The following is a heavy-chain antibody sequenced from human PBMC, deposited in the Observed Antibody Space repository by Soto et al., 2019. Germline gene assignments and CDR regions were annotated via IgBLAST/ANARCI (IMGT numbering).Heavy chain of an antibody. CDR1: IFTFSIYG. D-gene: IGHD6-13*01. CDR2: MSYDGSNK. Sequence: PWGSLRICCATSIFTFSIYGMHWVRQGPGKGLEWVAVMSYDGSNKYYADSVKGRFTISRDNSKNTLYLQMNSLRAEDTAVYYCAKDRIAALNVGGMDVWGQGTPVTVSS. J-gene: IGHJ6*01. V-gene: IGHV3-30*18. CDR3: AKDRIAALNVGGMDV.